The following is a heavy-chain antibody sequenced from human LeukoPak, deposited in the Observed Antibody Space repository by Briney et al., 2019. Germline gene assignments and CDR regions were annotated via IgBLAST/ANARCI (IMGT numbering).Heavy chain of an antibody. CDR1: GGSISSSGRYC. J-gene: IGHJ4*02. Sequence: SQTLSLTCAVSGGSISSSGRYCGSWIRQPAGEGLAWIGRIFIRGTTNYNSSLKSQVAISVDTSKNQFSLKLNSVTAADTAVYYCAREVVESKGIHGFDVRFDSWGQGTLVTVSS. D-gene: IGHD2-15*01. CDR3: AREVVESKGIHGFDVRFDS. CDR2: IFIRGTT. V-gene: IGHV4-61*02.